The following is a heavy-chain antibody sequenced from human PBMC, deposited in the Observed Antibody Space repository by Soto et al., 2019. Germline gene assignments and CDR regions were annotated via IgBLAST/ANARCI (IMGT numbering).Heavy chain of an antibody. CDR2: IIPILGET. V-gene: IGHV1-69*08. D-gene: IGHD3-16*01. CDR3: ARGLGGRMDD. Sequence: QVQLVQSGAEVKKPGSSVRVSCKASVTILSSYTISWVRQAPGQGLEWMGRIIPILGETNSAQKFQGRVTITADKSTNTAYMQLNSLRLEDTAVYYCARGLGGRMDDWGQGTTVTVSS. CDR1: VTILSSYT. J-gene: IGHJ6*02.